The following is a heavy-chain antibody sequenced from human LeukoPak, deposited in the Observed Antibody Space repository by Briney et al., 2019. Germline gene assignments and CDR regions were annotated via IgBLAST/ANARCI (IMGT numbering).Heavy chain of an antibody. CDR3: ARATGYRNKKFDY. Sequence: PSETLSLTCTVSGGSISSSSCYWGWIRQPPGKGLEWIGSIYYSGSTYYNPSLKSRVTISVDTSKNQFSLKLSSVTAADTAVYYCARATGYRNKKFDYWGQGTLVTVSS. J-gene: IGHJ4*02. D-gene: IGHD4-11*01. CDR1: GGSISSSSCY. CDR2: IYYSGST. V-gene: IGHV4-39*01.